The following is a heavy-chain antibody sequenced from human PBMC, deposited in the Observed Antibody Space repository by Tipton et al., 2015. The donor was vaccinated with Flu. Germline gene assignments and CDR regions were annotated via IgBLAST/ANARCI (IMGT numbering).Heavy chain of an antibody. CDR3: ARSGCSGGSCYSSFDY. V-gene: IGHV1-69*01. J-gene: IGHJ4*02. CDR2: IITIFGAE. CDR1: GGTFSSYP. Sequence: QLVQSGAEVKKPGSSVKVSCKASGGTFSSYPISWVRQAPGQGLEWMGGIITIFGAENYAQKFQGRVTITADESTSTAYMELSSLRSEDTAVYYCARSGCSGGSCYSSFDYWGPGTLVTVSS. D-gene: IGHD2-15*01.